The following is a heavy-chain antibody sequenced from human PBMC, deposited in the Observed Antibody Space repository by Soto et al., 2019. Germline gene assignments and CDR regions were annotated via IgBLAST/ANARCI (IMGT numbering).Heavy chain of an antibody. D-gene: IGHD3-10*01. CDR1: GVTFSSET. V-gene: IGHV1-69*01. CDR3: ATELGENPASPFDA. J-gene: IGHJ4*02. CDR2: IIPLFGTA. Sequence: QVQLVQSGADVKKPGSSVKVSCQASGVTFSSETLGWVRQAPGQGLQWVGGIIPLFGTATYAQKSLGRVSITADESTSAVYMELSSLRSDDTAVYFCATELGENPASPFDAWGQGTLVTVSS.